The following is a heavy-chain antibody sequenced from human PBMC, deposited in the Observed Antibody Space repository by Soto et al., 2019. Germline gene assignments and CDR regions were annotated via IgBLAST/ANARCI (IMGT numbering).Heavy chain of an antibody. Sequence: QVQLVQSGAEVKKPGSSVKVSCKASGGTFSSYAISWVRQAPGQGLEWMGGIIPIFGTANYAQKFQGRVTITADESTSTAYMELSSLRSEDTAVYYCARVKAMIVVVITVPGGVFDIWGQGTMVTVSS. CDR1: GGTFSSYA. CDR3: ARVKAMIVVVITVPGGVFDI. CDR2: IIPIFGTA. D-gene: IGHD3-22*01. J-gene: IGHJ3*02. V-gene: IGHV1-69*01.